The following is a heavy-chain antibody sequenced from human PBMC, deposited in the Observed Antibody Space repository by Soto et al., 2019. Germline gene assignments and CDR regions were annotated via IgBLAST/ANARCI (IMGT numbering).Heavy chain of an antibody. CDR3: AKDWAATPGY. V-gene: IGHV3-30*18. J-gene: IGHJ4*02. CDR2: ISYDGSNK. D-gene: IGHD2-15*01. Sequence: GGSLRLSCAASGFTFSSYGMHWVRQAPGKGLEWVAVISYDGSNKYYADSVKGRFTISRDNSKNTLYLQMNSLRAEDTAVYYCAKDWAATPGYWGQGTLVTVSS. CDR1: GFTFSSYG.